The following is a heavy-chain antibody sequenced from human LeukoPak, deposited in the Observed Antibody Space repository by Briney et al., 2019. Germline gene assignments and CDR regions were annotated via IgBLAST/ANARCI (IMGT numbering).Heavy chain of an antibody. J-gene: IGHJ5*02. V-gene: IGHV3-49*04. Sequence: GGSLRLSCTASGFTFVDDTMSWVRQAPGKGLEWVVFIRSKAYGGTTEYAASVKGSFTISRDDSKSIAYLQINSLKTEATAVYFCTRDEYGSGTKRINWLDPWGEGSLVTVSS. CDR1: GFTFVDDT. D-gene: IGHD3-10*01. CDR2: IRSKAYGGTT. CDR3: TRDEYGSGTKRINWLDP.